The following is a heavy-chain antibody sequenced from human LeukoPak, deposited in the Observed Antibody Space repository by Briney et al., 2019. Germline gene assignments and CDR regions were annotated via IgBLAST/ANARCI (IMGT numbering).Heavy chain of an antibody. CDR1: GYTFSGYY. Sequence: ASVKVSCKASGYTFSGYYMHWVRQAPGHGLEWMGWINPNSGDTNYAQKFQGRVTMTRDMSINTAYVELGRLRSDDTAVYYCARDPSSRGNFDYWGQGTLVTVSS. J-gene: IGHJ4*02. CDR3: ARDPSSRGNFDY. V-gene: IGHV1-2*02. D-gene: IGHD5-24*01. CDR2: INPNSGDT.